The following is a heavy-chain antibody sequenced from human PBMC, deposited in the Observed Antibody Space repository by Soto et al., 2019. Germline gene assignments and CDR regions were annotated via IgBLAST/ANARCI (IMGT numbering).Heavy chain of an antibody. CDR3: ARIEYGDYVYGAFDI. J-gene: IGHJ3*02. CDR2: ISYDGSNK. CDR1: GFTFSSYA. D-gene: IGHD4-17*01. V-gene: IGHV3-30-3*01. Sequence: AGGSLRLSCAASGFTFSSYAMHWVRQAPGKGLEWVAVISYDGSNKYSAGSVKGRFTISRDSSKNTLYLQLNSLRAEDTAVYYCARIEYGDYVYGAFDIWGQGKMVTVSS.